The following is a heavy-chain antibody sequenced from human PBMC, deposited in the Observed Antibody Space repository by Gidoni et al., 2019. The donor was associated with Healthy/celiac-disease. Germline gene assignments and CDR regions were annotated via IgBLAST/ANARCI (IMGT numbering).Heavy chain of an antibody. Sequence: QVQLVESGGGVVQPGRSLRLSCAAAGFTFSSYGMHWVRQAPGKGLEWVAVIWYDGSNKYYADSVKGRFTISRDNSKNTLYLQMNSLRAEDTAVYYCAREGPDYGANSNLDYWGQGTLVTVSS. CDR3: AREGPDYGANSNLDY. CDR1: GFTFSSYG. D-gene: IGHD4-17*01. CDR2: IWYDGSNK. V-gene: IGHV3-33*01. J-gene: IGHJ4*02.